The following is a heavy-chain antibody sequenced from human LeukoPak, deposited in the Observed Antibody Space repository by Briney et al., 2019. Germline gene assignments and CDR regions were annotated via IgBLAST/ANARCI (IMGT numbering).Heavy chain of an antibody. CDR2: ISGSSTYI. Sequence: GGSLRHSCAASGFTFSSYSMNWGRQAPGKGLEWVSSISGSSTYIHYADSLKGRFTISRDNAKNSLYLQMNSLRAEDTAVYYCARGGYYDILTGYDEDYWGQGTLDAVSS. CDR3: ARGGYYDILTGYDEDY. V-gene: IGHV3-21*01. D-gene: IGHD3-9*01. J-gene: IGHJ4*02. CDR1: GFTFSSYS.